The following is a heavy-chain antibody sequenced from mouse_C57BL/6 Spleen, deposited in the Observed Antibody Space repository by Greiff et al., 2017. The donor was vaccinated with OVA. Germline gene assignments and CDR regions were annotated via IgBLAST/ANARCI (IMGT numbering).Heavy chain of an antibody. D-gene: IGHD2-5*01. Sequence: QVTLKGSGPGILQSSQTLSLTCSFSGFSLSTSGMGVSWIRQPSGKGLEWLAHIYWDDDKRYNPSLKSRLTISKDTSRNQVFLKITSVDTADTATYYCARNGYYSNYEGYFDVWGTGTTVTVSS. V-gene: IGHV8-12*01. J-gene: IGHJ1*03. CDR1: GFSLSTSGMG. CDR2: IYWDDDK. CDR3: ARNGYYSNYEGYFDV.